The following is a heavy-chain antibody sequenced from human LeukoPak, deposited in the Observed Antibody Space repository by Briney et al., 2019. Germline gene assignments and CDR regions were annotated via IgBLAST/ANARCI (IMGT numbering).Heavy chain of an antibody. D-gene: IGHD3-10*01. J-gene: IGHJ4*02. V-gene: IGHV4-34*01. CDR2: IYHSGNT. CDR1: GGSFSGYY. CDR3: ARGWDDGSGSYYLDY. Sequence: SETLSLTCAVYGGSFSGYYWSWIRQPPGKGLEWIGEIYHSGNTNYNASLKTRVTISVDKSKNQFSLKLSSVTAADTAVYYCARGWDDGSGSYYLDYWGQGTLVTVSS.